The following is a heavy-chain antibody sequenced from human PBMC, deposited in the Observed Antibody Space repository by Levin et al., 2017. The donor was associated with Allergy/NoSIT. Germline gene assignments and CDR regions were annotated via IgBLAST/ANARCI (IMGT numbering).Heavy chain of an antibody. D-gene: IGHD3-9*01. Sequence: SQTLSLTCTVSGGSISSYYWSWIRQPPGKGLEWIGYIYYSGSTNYNPSLKSRVTISVDTSKNQFSLKLSSVTAADTAVYYCARGDQLRYFDSRGYYYGMDVWGQGTTVTVSS. CDR2: IYYSGST. CDR3: ARGDQLRYFDSRGYYYGMDV. CDR1: GGSISSYY. J-gene: IGHJ6*02. V-gene: IGHV4-59*01.